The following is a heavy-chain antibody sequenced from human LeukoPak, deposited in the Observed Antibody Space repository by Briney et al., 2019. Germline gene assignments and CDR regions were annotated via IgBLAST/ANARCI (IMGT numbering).Heavy chain of an antibody. V-gene: IGHV3-66*02. Sequence: GGSLRLSCAASGFTVSSNYMSWVRQAPGKGLEWVSVIYSGGSTYYADSVKGRFTISRDNSKNTLYLQMNSLRAEDTAVYYCARLSCYSKWFDPWGQGTLVTVSS. CDR3: ARLSCYSKWFDP. D-gene: IGHD3-3*01. J-gene: IGHJ5*02. CDR2: IYSGGST. CDR1: GFTVSSNY.